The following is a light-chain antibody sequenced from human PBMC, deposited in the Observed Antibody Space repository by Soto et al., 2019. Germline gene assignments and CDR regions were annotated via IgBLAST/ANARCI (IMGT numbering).Light chain of an antibody. Sequence: EIVMTQSPATLSVSPGERATLSCRARQSVTSNLAWYQQKPGQAPRLLIYGAFTRATGIPARFSGSGSGTEFTLTISSLQSEDFAVYYCQQYNNWPPRGTFGQGTKVEIK. V-gene: IGKV3-15*01. J-gene: IGKJ1*01. CDR3: QQYNNWPPRGT. CDR2: GAF. CDR1: QSVTSN.